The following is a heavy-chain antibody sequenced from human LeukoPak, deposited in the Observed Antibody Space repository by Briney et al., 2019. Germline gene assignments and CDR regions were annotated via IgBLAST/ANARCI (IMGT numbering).Heavy chain of an antibody. CDR3: AHRRPPPPGRWELINFDY. Sequence: SGPTLVKPTQTLTLTCTFSGFSLSTSGVGVGWIRQPPGKALEWLALIYWNDDKRYSPSLKSRLTITKDTSKNQVVLTMTNMDPVDTATYYCAHRRPPPPGRWELINFDYWGQGTLVTVSS. CDR2: IYWNDDK. J-gene: IGHJ4*02. CDR1: GFSLSTSGVG. D-gene: IGHD1-26*01. V-gene: IGHV2-5*01.